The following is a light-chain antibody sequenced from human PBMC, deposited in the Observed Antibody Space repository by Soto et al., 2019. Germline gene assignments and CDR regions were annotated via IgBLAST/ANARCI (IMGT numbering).Light chain of an antibody. J-gene: IGKJ5*01. CDR2: AAS. V-gene: IGKV1-39*01. CDR1: QSISNY. CDR3: QQSYGTPII. Sequence: DIQMTQSPFSLSAPVGDRVTITCRASQSISNYLNWYQQKQGKAPKLLIYAASTLQSGVPSRFSGSGSGTDFTLTISSLQPEDSANYYCQQSYGTPIIFGQGTRLHIK.